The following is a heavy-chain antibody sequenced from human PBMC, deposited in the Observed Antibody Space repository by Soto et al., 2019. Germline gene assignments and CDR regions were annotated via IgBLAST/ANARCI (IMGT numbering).Heavy chain of an antibody. CDR1: GFTFSSYS. J-gene: IGHJ5*02. D-gene: IGHD3-16*01. CDR2: ISSSSSTI. V-gene: IGHV3-48*01. Sequence: EVQLVESGGGLVQPGGSLRLSCAASGFTFSSYSMNWVRQAPGKGLEWVSYISSSSSTIYYADSVKGRFTISRDNAKNSLYLQMNSLRAEDTAVYYCAAPRDYIWGSSGATLNAEAWGQGTLVTVSS. CDR3: AAPRDYIWGSSGATLNAEA.